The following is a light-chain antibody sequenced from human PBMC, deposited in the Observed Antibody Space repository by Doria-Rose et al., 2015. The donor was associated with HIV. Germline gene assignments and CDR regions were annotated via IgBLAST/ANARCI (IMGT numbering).Light chain of an antibody. J-gene: IGKJ5*01. Sequence: ITFRARPDINTSLAWFQQKPGKAPKSLIYAASSLQSGVPSKFRGSGSETDSTLTITSLQPEDFATYYCQQYKSYPITFGQGTRLEIK. CDR2: AAS. CDR1: PDINTS. CDR3: QQYKSYPIT. V-gene: IGKV1-16*02.